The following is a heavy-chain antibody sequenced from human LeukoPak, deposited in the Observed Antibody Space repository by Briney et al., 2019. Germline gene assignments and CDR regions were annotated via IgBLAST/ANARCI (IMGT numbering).Heavy chain of an antibody. J-gene: IGHJ5*02. Sequence: SETLSLTCAVSGASISDTHWWSLVRQPPGKGLEWIGEIYKSGSPNYNPSLKSRVTISVDTSKNQFSLKLSSVTAADTAVYYCARLNYYDSSGYQTWFDPWGQGTLVTASS. V-gene: IGHV4-4*02. CDR2: IYKSGSP. D-gene: IGHD3-22*01. CDR1: GASISDTHW. CDR3: ARLNYYDSSGYQTWFDP.